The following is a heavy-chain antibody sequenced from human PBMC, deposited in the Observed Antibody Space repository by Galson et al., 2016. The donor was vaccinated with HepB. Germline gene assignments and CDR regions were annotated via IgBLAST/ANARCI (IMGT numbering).Heavy chain of an antibody. CDR1: GGTFSTFS. D-gene: IGHD3-22*01. CDR2: IIPVFGTA. V-gene: IGHV1-69*06. CDR3: ARPQGAYYDSSGFDPYDY. J-gene: IGHJ4*02. Sequence: KVSCKASGGTFSTFSISWLRQAPGQRLEYMGGIIPVFGTANYAQKFQGRVTITADKSTSTAYMELSSLRPEDTAVYYCARPQGAYYDSSGFDPYDYWGQGTLVTVSS.